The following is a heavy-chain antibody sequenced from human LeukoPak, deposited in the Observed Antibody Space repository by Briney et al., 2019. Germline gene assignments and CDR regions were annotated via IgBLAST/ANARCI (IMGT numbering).Heavy chain of an antibody. V-gene: IGHV1-3*01. CDR2: INAGNGNT. D-gene: IGHD6-19*01. J-gene: IGHJ6*02. Sequence: ASVKVSCKASGYTFTSYAMHWVRQAHGQRLEWMGRINAGNGNTNYAQKLQGRVTMTTDTSTSTAYMELRSLRSDDTAVYYCARMGGAVADYYYYYGVDVWGQGTPVTVSS. CDR3: ARMGGAVADYYYYYGVDV. CDR1: GYTFTSYA.